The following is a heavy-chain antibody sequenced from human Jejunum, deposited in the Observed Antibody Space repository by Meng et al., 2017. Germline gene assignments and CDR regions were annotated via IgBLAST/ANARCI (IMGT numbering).Heavy chain of an antibody. V-gene: IGHV3-23*01. D-gene: IGHD3-10*01. Sequence: GESLKISCAASGFTFKRYAMSWVRQAPGKGLEWVSSIRGGGGSTFYADSVKGRFTISRDNSKNTLYLQMNRLRAEETDVYYCAKDRDFSSGNFYNDYWGQGTLVTVSS. CDR3: AKDRDFSSGNFYNDY. J-gene: IGHJ4*02. CDR1: GFTFKRYA. CDR2: IRGGGGST.